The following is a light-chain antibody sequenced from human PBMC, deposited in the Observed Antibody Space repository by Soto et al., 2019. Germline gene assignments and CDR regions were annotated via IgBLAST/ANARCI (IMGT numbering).Light chain of an antibody. CDR2: GAS. CDR1: QSVSSTY. V-gene: IGKV3-20*01. Sequence: ESVLTQSPGTLYLSPGERATLSCRASQSVSSTYLAWYQQQPGQAPRLLIYGASNRATGIPDRFSGSGSGTDFTLTISRLEPEDFAVYYCQQYGSSSWTFGQGTKVDIK. CDR3: QQYGSSSWT. J-gene: IGKJ1*01.